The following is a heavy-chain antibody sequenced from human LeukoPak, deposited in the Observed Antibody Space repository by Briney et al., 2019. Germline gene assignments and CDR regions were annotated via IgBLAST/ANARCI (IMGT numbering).Heavy chain of an antibody. J-gene: IGHJ5*02. CDR2: ITPIFGTA. Sequence: SVKVSCKASGGTFSSYAISWVRQAPGQGLEWMGGITPIFGTANYAQKFQGRVTITTDESTSTAYMELSSLRSEDTAVYYCAIYSEYYDFWSGHNWFDPWGQGTLVTVSS. V-gene: IGHV1-69*05. CDR3: AIYSEYYDFWSGHNWFDP. D-gene: IGHD3-3*01. CDR1: GGTFSSYA.